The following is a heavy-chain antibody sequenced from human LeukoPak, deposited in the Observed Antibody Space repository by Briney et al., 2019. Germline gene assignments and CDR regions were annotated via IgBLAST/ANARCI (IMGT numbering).Heavy chain of an antibody. V-gene: IGHV1-3*01. Sequence: GASVKVSCKASGYTFTSYAMHWVRQAPGQRLEWMGWINAGNGNTKYSQKFQGRVTITRDTSASTAYMELSSLRSEDTAVYYCARAALNCSSTSCYNRAYYFDYWGQGTLVTVSS. CDR1: GYTFTSYA. D-gene: IGHD2-2*02. CDR3: ARAALNCSSTSCYNRAYYFDY. CDR2: INAGNGNT. J-gene: IGHJ4*02.